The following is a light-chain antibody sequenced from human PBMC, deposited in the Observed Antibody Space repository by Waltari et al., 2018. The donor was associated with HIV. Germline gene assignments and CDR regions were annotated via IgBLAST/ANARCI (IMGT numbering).Light chain of an antibody. CDR3: QAWDSGAGGI. V-gene: IGLV3-1*01. CDR1: KLGDKY. J-gene: IGLJ2*01. Sequence: SYELTQPPSVSVSPGQTASITCSGDKLGDKYACWYQQKPGQSPWLAIYQERKRPSAIPERFSGSNSGNTATLSISGTQAVDEADYYSQAWDSGAGGIFGGGTKLTVL. CDR2: QER.